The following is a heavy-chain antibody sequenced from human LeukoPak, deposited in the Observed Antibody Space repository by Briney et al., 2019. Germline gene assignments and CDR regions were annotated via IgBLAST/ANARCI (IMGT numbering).Heavy chain of an antibody. CDR2: VRTKPNNYAT. J-gene: IGHJ4*02. Sequence: GGSLRLSCAGSGFTFSASAMHWVRQAAGKGLEGVGRVRTKPNNYATSYSASVKGRFTISRDDSKNTAYLQMNSLGTGDTAVYYCASYDNAGNYYHNYWGQGTLVTVSS. D-gene: IGHD3-22*01. V-gene: IGHV3-73*01. CDR3: ASYDNAGNYYHNY. CDR1: GFTFSASA.